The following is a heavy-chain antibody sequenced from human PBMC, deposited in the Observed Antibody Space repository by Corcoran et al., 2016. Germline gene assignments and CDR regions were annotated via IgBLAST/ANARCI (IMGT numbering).Heavy chain of an antibody. CDR1: GGTFSSYA. J-gene: IGHJ5*02. CDR3: SRVSYYCSGSYKRFDP. Sequence: QVQLVQSGAEVEKPGSSLKVTCTASGGTFSSYASSWVRQAPGQGLEWMGGIIPIFGTANYAQKFQGRVTITADDTTSTAYMELSSLRSEDTAVYYCSRVSYYCSGSYKRFDPWGQGTLVTVSS. D-gene: IGHD3-10*01. CDR2: IIPIFGTA. V-gene: IGHV1-69*01.